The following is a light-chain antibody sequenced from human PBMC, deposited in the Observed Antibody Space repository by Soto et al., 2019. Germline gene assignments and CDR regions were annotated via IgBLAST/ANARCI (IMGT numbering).Light chain of an antibody. CDR1: QSVISNY. CDR2: AAS. J-gene: IGKJ1*01. CDR3: QQYESSLTWT. V-gene: IGKV3-20*01. Sequence: EVVLTQSPGTVSLSPGERVTLSCRASQSVISNYLAWYQQRPGQAPRLLIYAASSRATGIPDRFSGSGSGTDFTLSISSLEPEDFAVYYCQQYESSLTWTFGQGTQVEMK.